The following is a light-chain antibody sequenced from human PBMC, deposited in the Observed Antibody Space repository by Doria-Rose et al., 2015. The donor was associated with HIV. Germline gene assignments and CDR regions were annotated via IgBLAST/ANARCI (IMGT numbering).Light chain of an antibody. CDR3: HQYGTSWT. J-gene: IGKJ1*01. Sequence: TQSPGPLSLSPGERATLSCMASQRLSSTYLAWYQQQPGQAPSLIIYDGSTRDTGIPDRLSASGSRTDFTLTINRLEPEDFALYYCHQYGTSWTFGQGTKVEI. CDR1: QRLSSTY. V-gene: IGKV3-20*01. CDR2: DGS.